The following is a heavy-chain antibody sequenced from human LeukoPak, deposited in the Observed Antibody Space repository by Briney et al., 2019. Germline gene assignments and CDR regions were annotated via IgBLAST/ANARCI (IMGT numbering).Heavy chain of an antibody. Sequence: PSETLSLTCTVSGGSISSSSYYWGWIRQPPGKGLEWIGRVYYSGSTYYNPSLKSRVTISVDTSRNQFSLKLSSVTAADTAVYYCARRLDCSGGSCYSSHWFDPWGQGTLVTVSS. J-gene: IGHJ5*02. CDR1: GGSISSSSYY. CDR3: ARRLDCSGGSCYSSHWFDP. V-gene: IGHV4-39*01. CDR2: VYYSGST. D-gene: IGHD2-15*01.